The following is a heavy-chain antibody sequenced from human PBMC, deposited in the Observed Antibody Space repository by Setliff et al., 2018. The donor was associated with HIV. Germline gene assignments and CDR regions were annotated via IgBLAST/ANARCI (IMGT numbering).Heavy chain of an antibody. D-gene: IGHD4-17*01. CDR1: SGPISSNTYY. V-gene: IGHV4-39*07. Sequence: ASETLSLTCSVSSGPISSNTYYWTWIRQTPGKGLEWIGEICHTGSTNYNPSLKSRVTISVDTSKNQFSLRLTSVTAADTAVYYCAGGTAPRRGTNYGGNYPLDYWGQGTLVTVSS. CDR2: ICHTGST. J-gene: IGHJ4*02. CDR3: AGGTAPRRGTNYGGNYPLDY.